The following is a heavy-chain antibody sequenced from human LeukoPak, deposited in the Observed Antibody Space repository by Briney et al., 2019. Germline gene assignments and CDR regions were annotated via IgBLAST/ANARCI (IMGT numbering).Heavy chain of an antibody. CDR2: INPNSGGT. Sequence: GASVNVSCKASGYTFTGYYMHWVRQAPGQGLEWMGRINPNSGGTNYAQKFQGRVTMTRDTAISTAYMELSRLRSDDTAVYYCARAHFGTVTSSGYCFDPWGQGTLVTVSS. D-gene: IGHD4-17*01. CDR3: ARAHFGTVTSSGYCFDP. J-gene: IGHJ5*02. CDR1: GYTFTGYY. V-gene: IGHV1-2*06.